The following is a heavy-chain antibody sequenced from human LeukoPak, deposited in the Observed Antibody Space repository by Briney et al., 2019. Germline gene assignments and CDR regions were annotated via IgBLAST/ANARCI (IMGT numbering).Heavy chain of an antibody. J-gene: IGHJ5*02. CDR1: GYTFTGYY. CDR2: INPNSGGT. V-gene: IGHV1-2*02. D-gene: IGHD6-19*01. CDR3: AREKRVAGSRGGFDP. Sequence: ASVKVSCKASGYTFTGYYMHWVRQAPGQGLEWMGWINPNSGGTNFAQKFLGRVTMTRDTSISTAYMELSRLRSDDTAVYYCAREKRVAGSRGGFDPWGQGTLVTVSS.